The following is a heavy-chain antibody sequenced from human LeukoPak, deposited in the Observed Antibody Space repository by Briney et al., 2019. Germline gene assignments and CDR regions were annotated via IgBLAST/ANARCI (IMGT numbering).Heavy chain of an antibody. V-gene: IGHV3-30*04. D-gene: IGHD3-9*01. CDR3: VRDLTSGARFDF. Sequence: GGSLRLSCVASGFTFTDYAFNWVRQTPGKGMEWVAIISSDGNTQSYADPLKGRFTISRDNFRHTVFLELTTLRPEDTGLYYCVRDLTSGARFDFWGPGTLVTVSS. CDR2: ISSDGNTQ. CDR1: GFTFTDYA. J-gene: IGHJ4*01.